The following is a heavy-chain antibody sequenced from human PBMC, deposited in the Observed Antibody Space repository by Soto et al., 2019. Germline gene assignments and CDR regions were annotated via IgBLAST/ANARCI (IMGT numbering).Heavy chain of an antibody. CDR3: ARGPIGIAVAFGYFDY. Sequence: PSETLSLTCTVSGGSISSSSYYWSWIRQPAGKGLEWIGRIYTSGSTNYNPSLKSRVTMSVDTSKNQFSLKLSSVTAADTAVYYCARGPIGIAVAFGYFDYWGQGTLVTVSS. CDR2: IYTSGST. D-gene: IGHD6-19*01. V-gene: IGHV4-61*02. CDR1: GGSISSSSYY. J-gene: IGHJ4*02.